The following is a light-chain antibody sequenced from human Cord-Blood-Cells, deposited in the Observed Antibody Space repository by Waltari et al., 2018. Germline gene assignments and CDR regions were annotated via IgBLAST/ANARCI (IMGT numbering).Light chain of an antibody. CDR2: KAS. CDR3: QQYNSYST. J-gene: IGKJ1*01. Sequence: DIQMTQSPSTLSASVGDRVTITCRASQRITSWLAWYQQKPGKAPKLRIYKASSLESGVPSRFSGSGSGTECTLTISSLQPDDFATYYCQQYNSYSTFGQGTKVEIK. CDR1: QRITSW. V-gene: IGKV1-5*03.